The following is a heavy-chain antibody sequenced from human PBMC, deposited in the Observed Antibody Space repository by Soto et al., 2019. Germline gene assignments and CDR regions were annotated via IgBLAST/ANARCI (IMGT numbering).Heavy chain of an antibody. CDR1: GSTFSSDD. CDR2: ISDSGGST. D-gene: IGHD6-19*01. CDR3: AKDGGWSLAVAGLFDY. Sequence: EVHLLEYGGGLVQPGGSLRLSCVVSGSTFSSDDMSWVRQAPGRGLEWVSGISDSGGSTYYADSVKGRFTISRDNAKNTLYLQIKSLRVEDTALYYCAKDGGWSLAVAGLFDYWGPGTQVTVSS. V-gene: IGHV3-23*01. J-gene: IGHJ4*02.